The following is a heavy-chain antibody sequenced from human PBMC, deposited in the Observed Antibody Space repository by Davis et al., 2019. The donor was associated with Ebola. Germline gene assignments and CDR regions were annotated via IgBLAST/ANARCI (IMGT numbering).Heavy chain of an antibody. CDR2: ISGSGGST. V-gene: IGHV3-23*01. J-gene: IGHJ6*02. CDR1: VITFSSYA. Sequence: GESLKISCTDSVITFSSYAMTWVRQAPGKGLEWVSAISGSGGSTYYADSAKGRFTISRDNAKNSLYLQMNSLRAEDTAVYYCSVLGYYYGMDVWGQGTTVTVSS. CDR3: SVLGYYYGMDV. D-gene: IGHD2-8*02.